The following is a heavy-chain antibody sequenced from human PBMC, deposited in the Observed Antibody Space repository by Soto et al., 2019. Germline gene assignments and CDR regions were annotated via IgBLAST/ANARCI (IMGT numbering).Heavy chain of an antibody. D-gene: IGHD4-17*01. CDR2: IYYSGST. J-gene: IGHJ2*01. Sequence: QVQLQESGPGLVKPSETLSLTCTVSGGSISSYYWSWIRQPPGKGLEWIGYIYYSGSTNYNPSLRSRVTISVATSKNQFSLKLSSVTAADTAVYYCARGLTTVVIAGWYFDLWGRGTLVTVSS. CDR1: GGSISSYY. CDR3: ARGLTTVVIAGWYFDL. V-gene: IGHV4-59*01.